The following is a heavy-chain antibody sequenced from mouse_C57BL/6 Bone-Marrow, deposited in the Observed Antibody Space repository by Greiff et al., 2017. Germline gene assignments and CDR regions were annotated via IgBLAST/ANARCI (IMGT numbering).Heavy chain of an antibody. Sequence: QVQLQQSGPELVKPGASVKISCKASGYSFTSYYIHWVKQRPGQGLEWIGWIYPGGGNTKYNEKFKGKATLTADTSSSTAYMQLSSLTSEDSAVYYCARPDYGSPLAYWGQGTLVTVSA. CDR1: GYSFTSYY. D-gene: IGHD1-1*01. CDR2: IYPGGGNT. V-gene: IGHV1-66*01. CDR3: ARPDYGSPLAY. J-gene: IGHJ3*01.